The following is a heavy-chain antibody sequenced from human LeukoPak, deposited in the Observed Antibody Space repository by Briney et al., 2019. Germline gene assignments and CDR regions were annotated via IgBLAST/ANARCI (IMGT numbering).Heavy chain of an antibody. CDR1: GYTFTSYG. CDR3: ARAYYYDSSGYPTTTYYYYYYMDV. Sequence: ASVKVSCKASGYTFTSYGISWVRQAPGQGLEWTGWISAYNGNTNYAQKLQGRVTMTTDTSTSTAYMELRSLRSDDTAVYYCARAYYYDSSGYPTTTYYYYYYMDVWGKGTTVTVSS. J-gene: IGHJ6*03. CDR2: ISAYNGNT. D-gene: IGHD3-22*01. V-gene: IGHV1-18*01.